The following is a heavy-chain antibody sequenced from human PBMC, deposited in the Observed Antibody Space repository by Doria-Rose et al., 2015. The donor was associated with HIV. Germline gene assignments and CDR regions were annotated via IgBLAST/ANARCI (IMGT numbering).Heavy chain of an antibody. D-gene: IGHD3-10*01. Sequence: VQLQESGPGLVKPAETLSLTCTVSGGSISSYYWNWIRQPPGKGLEWIGYIYSSGSTPYNPSPKSRFPISIATSKTQFPLKLTFVTAADTAVYYCARFRPSRGIYYSLDVWGKGTTVTVSS. CDR1: GGSISSYY. CDR2: IYSSGST. V-gene: IGHV4-4*09. CDR3: ARFRPSRGIYYSLDV. J-gene: IGHJ6*03.